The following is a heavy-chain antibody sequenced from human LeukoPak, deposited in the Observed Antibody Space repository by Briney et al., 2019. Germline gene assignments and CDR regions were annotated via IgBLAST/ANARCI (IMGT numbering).Heavy chain of an antibody. CDR2: ICSSSSYI. J-gene: IGHJ4*02. CDR3: ARLVVGATTGLDY. CDR1: GFPFSSYS. V-gene: IGHV3-21*01. D-gene: IGHD1-26*01. Sequence: GGSLRLSCAASGFPFSSYSMNWVRQAPGKGLEWVSSICSSSSYIYYADSVKGRFTISRDNAKNSLYLQMNSLRAEDTAVYYCARLVVGATTGLDYWGQGTLVTVSS.